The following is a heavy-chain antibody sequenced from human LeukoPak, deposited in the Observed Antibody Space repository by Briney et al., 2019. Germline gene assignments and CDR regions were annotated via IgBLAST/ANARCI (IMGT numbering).Heavy chain of an antibody. CDR1: GGSISSSSYY. D-gene: IGHD4-11*01. J-gene: IGHJ4*02. CDR2: INHSGST. CDR3: ARGNGLDY. Sequence: SETLSLTCTVSGGSISSSSYYWSWIRQPPGKGLEWIGEINHSGSTNYNPSLKSRVTISVDTSKNQFSLKLSSVTAADTAVYYCARGNGLDYWGQGTLVTVSS. V-gene: IGHV4-39*07.